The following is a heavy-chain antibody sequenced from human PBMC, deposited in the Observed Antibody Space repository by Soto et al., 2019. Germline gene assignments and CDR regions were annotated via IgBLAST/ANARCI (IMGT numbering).Heavy chain of an antibody. Sequence: QVQLVESGGGVVQPGRSLRLSCAASGFTFSSYGMHWVRQAPGKGLEWVAVIWYDGSNKYYADSVKGRFTISRDNSKNPLYLQMNSLRAEDTAVYYCARDRIAVAAYFDYWGQGTLVTVSS. D-gene: IGHD6-19*01. CDR3: ARDRIAVAAYFDY. J-gene: IGHJ4*02. CDR1: GFTFSSYG. V-gene: IGHV3-33*01. CDR2: IWYDGSNK.